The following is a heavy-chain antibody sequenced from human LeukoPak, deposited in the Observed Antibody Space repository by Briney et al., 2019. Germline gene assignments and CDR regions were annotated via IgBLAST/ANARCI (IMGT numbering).Heavy chain of an antibody. CDR3: ARSPTKDYYGSGSIFDY. CDR2: IRYHGSDK. D-gene: IGHD3-10*01. Sequence: GGSLRLSCAASGFTFSSYAMSWVRQAPGKGLEWVAFIRYHGSDKFYADSVKGRFIISRDNSKNTLYLQMDSLRAEDTAVFYCARSPTKDYYGSGSIFDYWGKGTLVTVSS. V-gene: IGHV3-30*02. CDR1: GFTFSSYA. J-gene: IGHJ4*02.